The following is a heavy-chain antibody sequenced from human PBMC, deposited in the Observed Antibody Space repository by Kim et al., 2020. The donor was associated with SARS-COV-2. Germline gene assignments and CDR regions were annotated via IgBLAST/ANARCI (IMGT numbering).Heavy chain of an antibody. CDR1: GFTFSSYD. J-gene: IGHJ6*02. D-gene: IGHD3-16*01. Sequence: GGSLRLSCAASGFTFSSYDMHWVRQATGKGLEWVSAIGTAGDTYYPGSVKGRFTISRENAKNSLYLQMNSLRAGDTAVYYCARTLRGGGLANYYGMDVWGQGTTVTVSS. CDR2: IGTAGDT. CDR3: ARTLRGGGLANYYGMDV. V-gene: IGHV3-13*01.